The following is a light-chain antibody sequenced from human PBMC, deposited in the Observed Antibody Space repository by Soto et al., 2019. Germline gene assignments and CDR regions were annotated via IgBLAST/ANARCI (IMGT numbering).Light chain of an antibody. CDR3: VIWHSTSWV. Sequence: QAVVTQPASLSASPGSSASLTCTFRSGTNVGIYRIYWYQQKPGSPPQYLLMYKSDSDKQRGSGVPSRFSGSKDASANAGVLLISGLQSEDEADYYCVIWHSTSWVFGGGTKVTVL. V-gene: IGLV5-45*01. CDR2: YKSDSDK. J-gene: IGLJ3*02. CDR1: SGTNVGIYR.